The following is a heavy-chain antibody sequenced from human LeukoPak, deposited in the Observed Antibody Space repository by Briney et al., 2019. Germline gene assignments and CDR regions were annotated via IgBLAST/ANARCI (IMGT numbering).Heavy chain of an antibody. V-gene: IGHV4-59*01. CDR2: IYYSGST. D-gene: IGHD2-21*02. Sequence: SATLSLTCTVSGGSISSYYWSWIRQPPGKGLEWIGYIYYSGSTNYNPSLKSRVTISVDTSKNQFSLKLSSVTAADTAVYYCAREGCGGDCYRYYFDYWGQGTLVTVSS. J-gene: IGHJ4*02. CDR3: AREGCGGDCYRYYFDY. CDR1: GGSISSYY.